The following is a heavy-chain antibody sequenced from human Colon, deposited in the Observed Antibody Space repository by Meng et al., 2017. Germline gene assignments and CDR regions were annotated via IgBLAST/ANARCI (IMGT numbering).Heavy chain of an antibody. CDR1: GFSFSTYG. V-gene: IGHV3-33*01. Sequence: RVGAGGDVVQPGRSRRLSCVASGFSFSTYGMHWVRQAPGKGLEWVAIIWFDGSNKYYGDSVKGRFTISRDNSKNTLYLQMNSLRVEDTAVYYCARGATPENFDYWGQGTLVTVSS. J-gene: IGHJ4*02. CDR3: ARGATPENFDY. CDR2: IWFDGSNK.